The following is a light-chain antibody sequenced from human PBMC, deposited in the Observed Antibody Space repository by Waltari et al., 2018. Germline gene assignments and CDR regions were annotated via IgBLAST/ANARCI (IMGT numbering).Light chain of an antibody. CDR1: SSDIASYTL. J-gene: IGLJ1*01. CDR2: EAT. CDR3: YAYAGTRGV. V-gene: IGLV2-23*01. Sequence: ALTPPASLSGSPGQSLPLSCTGTSSDIASYTLVFWFQQPPGNAPKLIIYEATKRPSGVSSRFSGSKSGNTASLTISGPQAEDEANYYCYAYAGTRGVFGTGTKVTVL.